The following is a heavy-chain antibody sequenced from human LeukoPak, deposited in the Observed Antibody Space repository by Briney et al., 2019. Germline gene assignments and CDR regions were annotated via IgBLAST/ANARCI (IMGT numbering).Heavy chain of an antibody. D-gene: IGHD1-26*01. CDR3: ARAGGSGSYQTPHFDY. CDR2: IYYSGST. V-gene: IGHV4-59*01. J-gene: IGHJ4*02. Sequence: PSETLSLTCTVSGGSISSYHWSWIRQPPGKGLEWIGYIYYSGSTNYNPSLKSRVTISVDTSKNQFSLKLSSVTAADTAVYYCARAGGSGSYQTPHFDYWGQGTLVTVSS. CDR1: GGSISSYH.